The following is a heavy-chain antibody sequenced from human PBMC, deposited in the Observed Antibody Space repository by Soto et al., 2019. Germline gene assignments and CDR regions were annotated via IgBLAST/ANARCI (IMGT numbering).Heavy chain of an antibody. J-gene: IGHJ6*04. Sequence: EVQVVESGGDLVQPGGSLRLSCAASGFTVSSKYMSWVRQAPGKGMEWVAVIQRGGSIYYADSVKGRFAISRDSYKNTMYHQMNSLRVEDTAVYYCARDDVHWSVGISYGVPMDVFGKVTTITVNS. CDR3: ARDDVHWSVGISYGVPMDV. CDR2: IQRGGSI. D-gene: IGHD2-15*01. V-gene: IGHV3-66*01. CDR1: GFTVSSKY.